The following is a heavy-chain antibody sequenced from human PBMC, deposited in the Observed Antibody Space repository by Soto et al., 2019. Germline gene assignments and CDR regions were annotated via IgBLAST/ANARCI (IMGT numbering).Heavy chain of an antibody. Sequence: QVQLVQSGAEVKKPGSSVKVACKASGGTFSSYSINWVRQAPGQGLEWMGEIIPILGTANYAQKFQGRVTITADESTSTAYMELSSLRSEDTSVYSCARDCGRHSAGIEYSGQGTLVTVSS. D-gene: IGHD1-26*01. V-gene: IGHV1-69*01. CDR1: GGTFSSYS. J-gene: IGHJ4*02. CDR3: ARDCGRHSAGIEY. CDR2: IIPILGTA.